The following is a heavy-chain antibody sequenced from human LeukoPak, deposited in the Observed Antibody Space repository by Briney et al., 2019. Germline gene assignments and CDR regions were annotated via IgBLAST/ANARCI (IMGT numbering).Heavy chain of an antibody. CDR2: IRNKPNSYAT. J-gene: IGHJ4*02. D-gene: IGHD4-11*01. Sequence: GGSLRLSWAAAGFAFSGSTMHWVRQASGKGREWVGRIRNKPNSYATAYTGSVKGRFIISRDDSKNTAYLHMNSMKTEDTAVYYCTRGVTTRPLDYWGQGTLVTVSS. CDR1: GFAFSGST. V-gene: IGHV3-73*01. CDR3: TRGVTTRPLDY.